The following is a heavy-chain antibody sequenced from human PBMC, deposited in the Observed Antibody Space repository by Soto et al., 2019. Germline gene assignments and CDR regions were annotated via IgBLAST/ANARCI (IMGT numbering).Heavy chain of an antibody. V-gene: IGHV4-4*02. D-gene: IGHD3-22*01. CDR2: IYHSGST. Sequence: PSQTLSLTYAVSGCSISNSNWWSWVRQPPGKGLEWIGEIYHSGSTNYNPSLKSRVTISVDKSKNQFSLKLSSVTAADTAVYYCARSPDSSGYYPRWYYYGMDVWGQGTTVTVS. J-gene: IGHJ6*02. CDR3: ARSPDSSGYYPRWYYYGMDV. CDR1: GCSISNSNW.